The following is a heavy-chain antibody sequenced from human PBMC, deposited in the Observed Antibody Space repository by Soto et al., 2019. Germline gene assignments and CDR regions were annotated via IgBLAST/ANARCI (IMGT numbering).Heavy chain of an antibody. D-gene: IGHD5-12*01. CDR1: GDSISTDS. J-gene: IGHJ4*02. CDR3: AREGNLGRWLQPLDF. Sequence: SGTLSLTCTVSGDSISTDSWSWVRQPPGKGLEWIGNIHYNGNTKYNPSLKSRVTMSVDTSKNQFSLKLISVTAADTAKYFCAREGNLGRWLQPLDFWGQGTLVTVSS. CDR2: IHYNGNT. V-gene: IGHV4-59*01.